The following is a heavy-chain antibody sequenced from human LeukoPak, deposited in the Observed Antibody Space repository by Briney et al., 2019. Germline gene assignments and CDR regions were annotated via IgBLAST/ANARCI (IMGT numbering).Heavy chain of an antibody. CDR1: GFTFSSYG. J-gene: IGHJ4*02. V-gene: IGHV3-30*18. Sequence: GRSLRLSCAASGFTFSSYGMHWVRQAPGKGLGWVAVISYDGSNKYYADSVKGRFTISRDNSKNTLYLQMNSLRAEDTAVYYCANSDILTGYTPFDYWGQGTLVTVSS. D-gene: IGHD3-9*01. CDR2: ISYDGSNK. CDR3: ANSDILTGYTPFDY.